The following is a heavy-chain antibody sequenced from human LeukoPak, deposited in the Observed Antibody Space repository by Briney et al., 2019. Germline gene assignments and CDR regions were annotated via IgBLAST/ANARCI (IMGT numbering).Heavy chain of an antibody. Sequence: GGSLRLSCAASGFTFSSYGMHWVRQAPGKGLEWVAVISYDGSNKYYADSVKGRFTISRDNSKNTLYLQMNSLRAEDTAVYYCAKAGGDSSGLFDYWGQGTLVTVSS. V-gene: IGHV3-30*18. J-gene: IGHJ4*02. D-gene: IGHD3-22*01. CDR3: AKAGGDSSGLFDY. CDR1: GFTFSSYG. CDR2: ISYDGSNK.